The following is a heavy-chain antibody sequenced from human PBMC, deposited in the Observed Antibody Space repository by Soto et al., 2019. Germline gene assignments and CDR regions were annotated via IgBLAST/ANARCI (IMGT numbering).Heavy chain of an antibody. J-gene: IGHJ4*02. CDR1: GGSFSSYG. V-gene: IGHV1-69*12. CDR2: IIPMFGIT. D-gene: IGHD2-15*01. CDR3: ASDRGYGLVN. Sequence: QVQLVQSGAEVKKPGSSLKVSCKVSGGSFSSYGFNWVRQAPGQGLEWMGGIIPMFGITNHTQKFQDRMTISADASTSTAYMQLSSLGSDDTAIYYCASDRGYGLVNWGXGTLLTVSS.